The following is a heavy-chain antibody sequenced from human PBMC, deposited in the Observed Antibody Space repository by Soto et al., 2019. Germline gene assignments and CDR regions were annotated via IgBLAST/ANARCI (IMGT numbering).Heavy chain of an antibody. CDR2: IYWDDDK. CDR1: GFSLTTTGVA. D-gene: IGHD3-10*01. V-gene: IGHV2-5*02. CDR3: APGYRDSGGLFDF. Sequence: QITLKESGPTLVKPTQTLTLTCTFSGFSLTTTGVAVGWIRQPPGKGLEWLSVIYWDDDKRYSPSLRRRLTITNDTSKNQVFLTMTNTDPDDTATYYCAPGYRDSGGLFDFWGQGTLVTVSS. J-gene: IGHJ4*02.